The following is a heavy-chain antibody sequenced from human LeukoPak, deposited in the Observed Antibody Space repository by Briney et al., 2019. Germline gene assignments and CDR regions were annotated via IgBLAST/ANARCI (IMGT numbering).Heavy chain of an antibody. CDR1: GFTFSGYA. Sequence: GGSLRLSCAASGFTFSGYAMSWVRQAPGKGLEWVSSISSSSSYIYYADSVKGRFTISRDNAKNSLYLQMNSLRAEDTAVYYCAREGSSREFDYWGQGTLVTVSS. CDR2: ISSSSSYI. CDR3: AREGSSREFDY. D-gene: IGHD6-13*01. J-gene: IGHJ4*02. V-gene: IGHV3-21*01.